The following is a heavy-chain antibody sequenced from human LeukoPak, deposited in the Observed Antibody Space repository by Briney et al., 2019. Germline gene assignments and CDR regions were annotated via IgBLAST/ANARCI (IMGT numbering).Heavy chain of an antibody. V-gene: IGHV3-23*01. J-gene: IGHJ4*02. Sequence: PGGSLRLSCAASGFTFSSDAMSWVRQAPGKGLEWVSAISGSGGSTYYADSVKGRFTISRDNSKNTLYLQMNSLRAEDTAVYYCANPRGYSYGSDYWGQGTLVTVSS. CDR1: GFTFSSDA. D-gene: IGHD5-18*01. CDR3: ANPRGYSYGSDY. CDR2: ISGSGGST.